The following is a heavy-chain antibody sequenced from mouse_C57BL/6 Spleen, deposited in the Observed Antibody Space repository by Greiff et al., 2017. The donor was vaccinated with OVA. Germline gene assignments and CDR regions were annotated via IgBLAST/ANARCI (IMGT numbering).Heavy chain of an antibody. CDR3: ARGDDGYYFSWFAY. CDR2: IYPGSGST. CDR1: GYTFTSYW. J-gene: IGHJ3*01. D-gene: IGHD2-3*01. Sequence: VKLMESGAELVKPGASVKMSCKASGYTFTSYWITWVKQRPGQGLEWIGDIYPGSGSTNYNEKFKSKATLTVDTSSSTAYMQLSSLTSEDSAVYYCARGDDGYYFSWFAYWGQGTLVTVSA. V-gene: IGHV1-55*01.